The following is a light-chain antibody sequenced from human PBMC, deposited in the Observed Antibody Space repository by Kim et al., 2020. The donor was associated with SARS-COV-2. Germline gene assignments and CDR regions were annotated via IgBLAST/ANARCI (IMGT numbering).Light chain of an antibody. CDR1: QSVGSF. CDR2: DAS. J-gene: IGKJ1*01. Sequence: EIVLTQSPATLSLSPGERATLSCRASQSVGSFLAWYQHKPGQAPRLLIYDASDRATGIPARFSGSGSGTDFTLTISSLEPEDFAVYYCQQRTNWPSWTFGQGTKVDIK. V-gene: IGKV3-11*01. CDR3: QQRTNWPSWT.